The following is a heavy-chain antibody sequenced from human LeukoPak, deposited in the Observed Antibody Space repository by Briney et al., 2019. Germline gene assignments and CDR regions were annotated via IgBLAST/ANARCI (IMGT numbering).Heavy chain of an antibody. J-gene: IGHJ4*02. CDR1: GFTFSSYD. D-gene: IGHD6-19*01. CDR2: IGTAGDT. V-gene: IGHV3-13*01. Sequence: GGSLRLSCAASGFTFSSYDMHWVRQATGKGLEWVSAIGTAGDTYYPGSVKGRLTISRENAKNSLYLQMNSLRAEDTAVYYCAKALPRPGIAVAGTDFDYWGQGTLVTVSS. CDR3: AKALPRPGIAVAGTDFDY.